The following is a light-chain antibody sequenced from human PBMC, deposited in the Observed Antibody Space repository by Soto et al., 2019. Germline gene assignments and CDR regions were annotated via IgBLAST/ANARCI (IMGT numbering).Light chain of an antibody. CDR2: AAS. Sequence: EIQMTQSPSSLSASVGDRATLTCRASQGISNNLGWYQQKQGNAPKRLIYAASTFQSGVPSMCGGSWCATEITIISSSLPPEDFATYYCLQHNSYPLTFGEGTRVEI. CDR1: QGISNN. CDR3: LQHNSYPLT. J-gene: IGKJ4*01. V-gene: IGKV1-17*01.